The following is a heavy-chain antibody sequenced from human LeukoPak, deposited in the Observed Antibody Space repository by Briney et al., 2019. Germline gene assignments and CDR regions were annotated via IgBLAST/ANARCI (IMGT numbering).Heavy chain of an antibody. Sequence: PVGSLRLSCAASGFTFSSYWMHWVRQAPGKGLVWVSHINSDGSSTYYADSVKGRFTISRDNTKNTLYLQMNSLRAEDTAVYYCARDRSWEGNFDYWGQGTLVTVSS. J-gene: IGHJ4*02. V-gene: IGHV3-74*01. CDR3: ARDRSWEGNFDY. CDR2: INSDGSST. CDR1: GFTFSSYW. D-gene: IGHD1-26*01.